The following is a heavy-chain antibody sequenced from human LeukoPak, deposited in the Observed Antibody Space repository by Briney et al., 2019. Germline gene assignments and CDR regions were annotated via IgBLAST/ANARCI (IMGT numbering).Heavy chain of an antibody. CDR3: ARTRDYYSPAFDI. V-gene: IGHV4-59*12. CDR2: IYYSGST. D-gene: IGHD3-3*01. J-gene: IGHJ3*02. CDR1: GGSISSYY. Sequence: SETLSLTCTVSGGSISSYYWGWIRQPPGKGLEWIGYIYYSGSTNYNPSLKSRVTISVDTSKNQFTLKLSSVTAADTAVYYCARTRDYYSPAFDIWGQGTVVTVSS.